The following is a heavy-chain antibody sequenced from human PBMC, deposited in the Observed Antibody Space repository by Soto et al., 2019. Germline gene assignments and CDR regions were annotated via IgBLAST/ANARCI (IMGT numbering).Heavy chain of an antibody. CDR2: SWYDGTNK. D-gene: IGHD6-6*01. CDR3: AKDRLDFDY. V-gene: IGHV3-33*06. Sequence: PGGSLRLSCAASGFTLNTYGMYWVRQAPGKGLEWVAVSWYDGTNKDYADSVKGRFTISRGNSRNTLYLQMNSLRAEDTAVYYCAKDRLDFDYWGQGTLVTVS. CDR1: GFTLNTYG. J-gene: IGHJ4*02.